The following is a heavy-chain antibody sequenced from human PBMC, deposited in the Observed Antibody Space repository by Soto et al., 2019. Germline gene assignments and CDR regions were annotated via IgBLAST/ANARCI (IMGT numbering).Heavy chain of an antibody. CDR3: ARGQNDGAGRSYYYYGMDV. D-gene: IGHD3-10*01. J-gene: IGHJ6*02. CDR1: GYTFTRYD. V-gene: IGHV1-8*01. Sequence: ASVTVSCKASGYTFTRYDINWVRQATGQGLEWMGWLNPNSGNTGYAQKFQGRVTMTRNTSISTDYMELSRLRSEDTAVYYWARGQNDGAGRSYYYYGMDVWGQGTTVTVSS. CDR2: LNPNSGNT.